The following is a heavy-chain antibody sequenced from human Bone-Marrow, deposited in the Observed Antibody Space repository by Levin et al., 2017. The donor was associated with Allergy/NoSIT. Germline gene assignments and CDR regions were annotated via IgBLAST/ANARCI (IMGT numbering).Heavy chain of an antibody. Sequence: QAGGSLRLSCTTSGFIFSNYWMGWVRQAPGKGLEWVANIKQDGGEKYYVDSVKGRFTISRDNAKNSLYLQLNSLRVEDTAVYWCARSICPSSHCSSSFDYWGQGTLVTVSS. CDR1: GFIFSNYW. D-gene: IGHD3-3*02. CDR3: ARSICPSSHCSSSFDY. V-gene: IGHV3-7*03. J-gene: IGHJ4*02. CDR2: IKQDGGEK.